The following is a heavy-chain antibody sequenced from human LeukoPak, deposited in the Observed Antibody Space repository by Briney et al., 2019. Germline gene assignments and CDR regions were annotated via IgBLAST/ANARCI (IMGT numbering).Heavy chain of an antibody. D-gene: IGHD1-1*01. CDR1: GFTFSDYG. J-gene: IGHJ4*02. Sequence: GGSLRLSCAVSGFTFSDYGFHWVRQAPGKGLEWVAVTRIDGSIKQYADSVKGRFTISRADSKNTLYLQMNFLKSEDTAVYYCARWGGTRQYYFDYWGQGTLVTVSS. CDR2: TRIDGSIK. CDR3: ARWGGTRQYYFDY. V-gene: IGHV3-33*01.